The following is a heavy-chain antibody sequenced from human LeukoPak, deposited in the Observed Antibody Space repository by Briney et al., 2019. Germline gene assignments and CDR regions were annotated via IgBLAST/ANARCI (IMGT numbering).Heavy chain of an antibody. CDR3: ARTSVTVTLYYFDH. J-gene: IGHJ4*02. V-gene: IGHV4-38-2*01. CDR1: AYSISSGHY. D-gene: IGHD2-21*02. Sequence: ETLSLTCAVTAYSISSGHYWGLIRQPPGKGLEWSGHIYHGGSTYYNPSLRSRVHILIDTSPSQCYLKLSSVTAADWVVYYCARTSVTVTLYYFDHWGEGTLVTVSS. CDR2: IYHGGST.